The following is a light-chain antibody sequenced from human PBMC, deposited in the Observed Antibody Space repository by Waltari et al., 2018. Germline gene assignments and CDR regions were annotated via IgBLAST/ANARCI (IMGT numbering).Light chain of an antibody. CDR1: SSNIGSNT. CDR3: ASWADSLNGVV. J-gene: IGLJ2*01. V-gene: IGLV1-44*01. Sequence: QSVLTQPPSTSETPGQRVTISCSGSSSNIGSNTVSWYQQLPGTAPKLLIYKNNQRPSGVPDRFSGSKSGTSASLAISGLQSEDEADYYCASWADSLNGVVFGGGTKLTVL. CDR2: KNN.